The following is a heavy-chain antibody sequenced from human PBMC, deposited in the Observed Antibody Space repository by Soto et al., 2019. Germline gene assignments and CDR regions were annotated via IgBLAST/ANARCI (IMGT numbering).Heavy chain of an antibody. V-gene: IGHV4-31*03. CDR1: GGSISSGGYY. Sequence: QVQLQESGPGLVKPSQTLSLTCTVSGGSISSGGYYWSWIRQHPGKGLEWIGYIYYSGSTYYNPSLKSRVTISVDTSKNQFSLKLSSVTAAATAVYYCARTYSSLENWFDPWGQGTLVTVSS. J-gene: IGHJ5*02. D-gene: IGHD6-13*01. CDR3: ARTYSSLENWFDP. CDR2: IYYSGST.